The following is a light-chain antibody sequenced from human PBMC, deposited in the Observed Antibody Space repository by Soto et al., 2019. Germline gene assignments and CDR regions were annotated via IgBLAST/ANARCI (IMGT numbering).Light chain of an antibody. Sequence: QSALTQPPSASGSLGQSVTISCTGTSSDVGGYNYVSWYQQHPGKAPKLMIYEVNKRPSGVPDRFSGSKSGNTASLTVSGLQAEDEADYYCSSYAGNYNSVFGNGTKLTVL. CDR1: SSDVGGYNY. J-gene: IGLJ1*01. CDR2: EVN. CDR3: SSYAGNYNSV. V-gene: IGLV2-8*01.